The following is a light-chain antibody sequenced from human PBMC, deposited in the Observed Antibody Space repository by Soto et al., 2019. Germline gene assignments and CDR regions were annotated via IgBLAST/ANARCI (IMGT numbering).Light chain of an antibody. V-gene: IGKV3-15*01. J-gene: IGKJ2*01. Sequence: EIVMTQSPATLSVSPGENATLSCRASQSVNTNLAWFQQNPGQAPRLLIHRTSARASGVPARFSGSGSGTEFTLSISSLQSEDFAVYYRQQYNSWPYTFGQGTKLEIK. CDR1: QSVNTN. CDR2: RTS. CDR3: QQYNSWPYT.